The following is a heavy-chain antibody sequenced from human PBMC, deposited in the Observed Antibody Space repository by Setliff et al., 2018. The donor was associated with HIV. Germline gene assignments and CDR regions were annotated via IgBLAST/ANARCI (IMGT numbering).Heavy chain of an antibody. CDR1: TESLTRYD. Sequence: LSLTCAVYTESLTRYDWARIRQSPEKGLEWIGEIDDSGSTSYNPSLKSRVTISGDTSKNQVSLRLSSVTAADTAVYYCARLGSHCKNAFCPPYWGQGTLVTVSS. J-gene: IGHJ4*02. CDR2: IDDSGST. D-gene: IGHD2-15*01. CDR3: ARLGSHCKNAFCPPY. V-gene: IGHV4-34*01.